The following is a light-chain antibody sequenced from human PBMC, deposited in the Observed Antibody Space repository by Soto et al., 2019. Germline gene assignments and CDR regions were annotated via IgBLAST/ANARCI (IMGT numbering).Light chain of an antibody. Sequence: DIVLTQSPVTLSLSPGERATLSCRASQSISNYLVWYQQKPGQAPRLLIYDASKRATGIPTRFSGSGSGTDITLTISSLEPEDFAVYYCQHRTNWPLTFGGGTKVDIK. V-gene: IGKV3-11*01. J-gene: IGKJ4*01. CDR2: DAS. CDR1: QSISNY. CDR3: QHRTNWPLT.